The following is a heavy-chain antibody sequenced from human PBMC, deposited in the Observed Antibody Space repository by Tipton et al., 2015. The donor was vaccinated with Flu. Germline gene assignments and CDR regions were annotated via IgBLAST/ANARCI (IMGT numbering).Heavy chain of an antibody. V-gene: IGHV4-34*01. CDR1: GGSFRAYY. Sequence: TLSLTCAVYGGSFRAYYWSWIRQPPGKGLEWIGEINHSGSTNYNPSLKSRVTISVDKSKNQFSLKLSSVTAADTAVYYCSRPGVADYYFDYWRQGTLVTVSS. J-gene: IGHJ4*02. D-gene: IGHD7-27*01. CDR2: INHSGST. CDR3: SRPGVADYYFDY.